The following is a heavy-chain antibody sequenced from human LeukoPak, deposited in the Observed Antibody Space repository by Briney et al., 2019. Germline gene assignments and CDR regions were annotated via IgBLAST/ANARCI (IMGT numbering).Heavy chain of an antibody. J-gene: IGHJ4*02. CDR2: ISSSSSTI. CDR3: AREGGYSSSSNDY. V-gene: IGHV3-48*01. CDR1: GFTFSSYS. D-gene: IGHD6-6*01. Sequence: GGSLRLSCAASGFTFSSYSMNWVRQAPGKGLEWVSYISSSSSTIYYADSVKGRFTTSRDNAKNSLYLQMNSLRAEDTAVYYCAREGGYSSSSNDYWGQGTLVTVSS.